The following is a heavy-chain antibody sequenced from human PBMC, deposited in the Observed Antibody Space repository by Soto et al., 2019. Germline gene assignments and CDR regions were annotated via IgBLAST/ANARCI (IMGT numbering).Heavy chain of an antibody. CDR1: GGSLSGYY. J-gene: IGHJ6*02. CDR3: ARTRVVVTVYYYYGMDV. CDR2: INHSGST. V-gene: IGHV4-34*01. D-gene: IGHD3-22*01. Sequence: SETLSLTCAVYGGSLSGYYWSWIRQPPGKRLEWIGEINHSGSTNYNPSLKSRVTISVDTSKNQFSLKLSSVTAADTAVYFCARTRVVVTVYYYYGMDVWGPGTTVTVSS.